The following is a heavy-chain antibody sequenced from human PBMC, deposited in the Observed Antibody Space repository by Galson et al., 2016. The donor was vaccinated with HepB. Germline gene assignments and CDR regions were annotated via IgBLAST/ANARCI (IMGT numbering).Heavy chain of an antibody. Sequence: CAISGDSVSSKSATWNWIRQSPSRGLEWLGKTYYRSKWYNDYALSVKSRITINADTSKNEFSLQLNSVTPEDTAVYFCARDREGFRGVDYYYYGMDVWGQGTTVTVSS. CDR1: GDSVSSKSAT. CDR2: TYYRSKWYN. V-gene: IGHV6-1*01. CDR3: ARDREGFRGVDYYYYGMDV. J-gene: IGHJ6*02. D-gene: IGHD3-10*01.